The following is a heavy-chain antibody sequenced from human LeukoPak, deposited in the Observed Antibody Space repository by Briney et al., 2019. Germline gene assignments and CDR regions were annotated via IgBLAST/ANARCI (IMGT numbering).Heavy chain of an antibody. J-gene: IGHJ4*02. Sequence: PGGSLRLSCAASGFTFSSYAMSWVRQAPGKGLEWVSAISGSGGSTYYADSVKGRFTISRDNSKNTLYLQMNSLRPEDAAVYYCARDWIVGGSTGYPFDYWGQGTLVTVSS. CDR2: ISGSGGST. CDR3: ARDWIVGGSTGYPFDY. V-gene: IGHV3-23*01. D-gene: IGHD1-26*01. CDR1: GFTFSSYA.